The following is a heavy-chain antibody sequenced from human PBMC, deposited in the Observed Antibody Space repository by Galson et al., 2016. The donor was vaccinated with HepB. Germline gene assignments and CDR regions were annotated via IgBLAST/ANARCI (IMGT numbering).Heavy chain of an antibody. CDR3: TRDRYYFDY. J-gene: IGHJ4*02. CDR2: ITSSGSYI. Sequence: SLRLSCAASGFTFSDYSMNWVRQAPGKGLVWFSSITSSGSYIFYVDSLKGRFTISSDNAKNSLYLQMNSLRAEDTAVYYCTRDRYYFDYWGQGTLVTVSS. V-gene: IGHV3-21*01. CDR1: GFTFSDYS.